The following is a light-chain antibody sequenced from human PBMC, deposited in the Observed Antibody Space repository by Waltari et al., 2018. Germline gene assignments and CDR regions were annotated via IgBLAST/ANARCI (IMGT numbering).Light chain of an antibody. V-gene: IGLV3-10*01. CDR1: ASPGPY. CDR2: VDT. CDR3: YSTDSSGDHGV. Sequence: YELTQQPSVSVSPGQPARITCPGDASPGPYVYWYQQQSGQAPVLVIFVDTKRPPGIPERFSGSSSGTTATLTISGAQVEDEADYYCYSTDSSGDHGVFGGGTKLTVL. J-gene: IGLJ3*02.